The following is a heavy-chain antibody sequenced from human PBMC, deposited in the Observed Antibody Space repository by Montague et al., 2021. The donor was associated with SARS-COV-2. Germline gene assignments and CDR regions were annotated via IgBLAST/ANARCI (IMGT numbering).Heavy chain of an antibody. V-gene: IGHV4-61*01. CDR1: GGSVSSGSFY. CDR2: IYYTGSS. CDR3: ASLRGSAEILTAFQGVSYFYGMDV. Sequence: SETLSLTCTVSGGSVSSGSFYWSWIRPPPGKGLELIGYIYYTGSSNYNPSLKSRVTISVDTSKNQFSLKLSSVTAADTAVYYCASLRGSAEILTAFQGVSYFYGMDVWGQGTTVTVSS. D-gene: IGHD3-9*01. J-gene: IGHJ6*02.